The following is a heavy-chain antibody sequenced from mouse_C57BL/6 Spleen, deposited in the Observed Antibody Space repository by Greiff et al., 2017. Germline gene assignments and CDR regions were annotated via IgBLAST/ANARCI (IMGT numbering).Heavy chain of an antibody. Sequence: EVNLVESGEGLVKPGGSLKLSCAASGFTFSSYAMSWVRQTPETRLEWVAYISSGGDYIYYADTVKGRFTISRDNARNTLYLQMSSLKSEDTAMYYCTRVIYDGYHYYAMDYWGQGTSVTVSS. CDR1: GFTFSSYA. J-gene: IGHJ4*01. V-gene: IGHV5-9-1*02. CDR3: TRVIYDGYHYYAMDY. D-gene: IGHD2-3*01. CDR2: ISSGGDYI.